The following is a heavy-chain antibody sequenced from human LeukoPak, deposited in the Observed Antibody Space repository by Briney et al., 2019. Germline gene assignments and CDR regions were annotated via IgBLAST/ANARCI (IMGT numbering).Heavy chain of an antibody. Sequence: GGSLRLSCAASGFTFSSYTMNWVRQAPGKGLEWVSIIRGSGGSTYYADSVKGRFTISRDDSKNTLYLQMNSLRADDTATYYCAKGVVSVATRGGFDYWGQGTLVTVSS. CDR2: IRGSGGST. D-gene: IGHD2-2*01. CDR1: GFTFSSYT. V-gene: IGHV3-23*01. CDR3: AKGVVSVATRGGFDY. J-gene: IGHJ4*02.